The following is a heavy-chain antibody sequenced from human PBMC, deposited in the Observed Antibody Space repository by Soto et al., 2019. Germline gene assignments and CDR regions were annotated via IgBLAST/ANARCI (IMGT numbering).Heavy chain of an antibody. CDR2: IPFDGSSK. D-gene: IGHD3-16*01. Sequence: GGALRLSCAASGFTFSNYGMHWVRQAPGKGLERLPVIPFDGSSKYSTDSMRGRFTNSRDTSKITLYLQINSLRAEETDVYYCANGIQMPSRFSYYYGMDVWGQGTAVHVAS. J-gene: IGHJ6*02. CDR1: GFTFSNYG. V-gene: IGHV3-30*18. CDR3: ANGIQMPSRFSYYYGMDV.